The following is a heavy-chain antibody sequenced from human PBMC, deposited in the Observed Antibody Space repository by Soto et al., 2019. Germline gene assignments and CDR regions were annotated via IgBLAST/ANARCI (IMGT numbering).Heavy chain of an antibody. D-gene: IGHD3-22*01. CDR2: IYYSGST. CDR1: GGSISSGGYY. Sequence: PSETLSLTCTVSGGSISSGGYYWSWIRQHPGKGLEWIGYIYYSGSTYYNPSLKSRVTISVDTSKNQFSLKLSSVTAADTAVYYCARSHPHYDYDSSGYYSSYFDYWGQGTLVTVS. J-gene: IGHJ4*02. CDR3: ARSHPHYDYDSSGYYSSYFDY. V-gene: IGHV4-31*03.